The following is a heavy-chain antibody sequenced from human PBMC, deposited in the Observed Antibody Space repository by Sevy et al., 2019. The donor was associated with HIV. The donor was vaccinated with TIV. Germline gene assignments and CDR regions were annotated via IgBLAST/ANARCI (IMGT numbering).Heavy chain of an antibody. V-gene: IGHV3-48*01. J-gene: IGHJ6*02. CDR1: GFTCSSYN. Sequence: GGAVRRSFVASGFTCSSYNFNWVRQAPGKGLELISFINSGSTIISHADSVKCRFTISRDSAKKSVYLQMNSLRVEDTAVYYCAGDGGYSDYGMALWGQGTTVTVSS. D-gene: IGHD2-15*01. CDR2: INSGSTII. CDR3: AGDGGYSDYGMAL.